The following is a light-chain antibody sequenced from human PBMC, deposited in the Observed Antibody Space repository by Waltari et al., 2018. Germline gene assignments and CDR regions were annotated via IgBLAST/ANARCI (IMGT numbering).Light chain of an antibody. J-gene: IGKJ1*01. CDR2: KAS. Sequence: DIQMTQSPSTLSASPGDSVTITCRASQTGETWLAWYQQKPGRPPKFLIHKASTLETGVPSRFRGSGSGTEFTLTINGLQVDDFATYYCQQYNFDPWTFGQGTRVEIK. V-gene: IGKV1-5*03. CDR3: QQYNFDPWT. CDR1: QTGETW.